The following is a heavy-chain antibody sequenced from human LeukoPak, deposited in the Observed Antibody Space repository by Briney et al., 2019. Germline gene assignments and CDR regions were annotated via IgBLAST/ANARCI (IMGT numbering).Heavy chain of an antibody. CDR1: GGSFSGYY. CDR3: AISTRSATVTTIDY. J-gene: IGHJ4*02. Sequence: EXXSLTCAVYGGSFSGYYWSWIRQPPGKGLEWIGEINHSGRNNYNPSLKSRGTISVDTSKNQFSLKLSSVTAADTAVYYCAISTRSATVTTIDYWGQGTLVTVSS. V-gene: IGHV4-34*01. D-gene: IGHD4-17*01. CDR2: INHSGRN.